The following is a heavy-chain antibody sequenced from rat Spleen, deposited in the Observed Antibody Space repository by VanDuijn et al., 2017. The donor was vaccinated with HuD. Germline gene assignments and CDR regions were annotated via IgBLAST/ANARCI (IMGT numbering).Heavy chain of an antibody. Sequence: EVELVESGGGLVQPGRSMKLSCAASGFTFSNYGMAWVRQAPTKGLEWVASISTSGGSTYYRDSVKGRFTISRDNAKSTLYLQMDSLRSEDTATYYCTSDGHYYSSYILFDYWGQGVMVTVSS. CDR1: GFTFSNYG. V-gene: IGHV5-27*01. CDR2: ISTSGGST. D-gene: IGHD1-2*01. CDR3: TSDGHYYSSYILFDY. J-gene: IGHJ2*01.